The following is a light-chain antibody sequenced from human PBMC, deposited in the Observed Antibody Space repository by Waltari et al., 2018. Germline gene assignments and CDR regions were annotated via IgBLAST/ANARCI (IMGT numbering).Light chain of an antibody. CDR1: SSDVGRYNL. CDR2: EGS. Sequence: QSALTQPASVSGSPGQSVTISCTGSSSDVGRYNLFSWYQQYPGKAPKLILYEGSKRPSGVSSRFSGSRSDNTASLTISGLQTEDEADYHCCSYAGRNIYVFGTGTKVTVL. J-gene: IGLJ1*01. V-gene: IGLV2-23*01. CDR3: CSYAGRNIYV.